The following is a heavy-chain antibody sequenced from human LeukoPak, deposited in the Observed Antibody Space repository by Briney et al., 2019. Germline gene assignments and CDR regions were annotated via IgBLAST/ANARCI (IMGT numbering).Heavy chain of an antibody. CDR2: IYHSGSP. CDR3: ARWAYSTSSRAFDI. J-gene: IGHJ3*02. D-gene: IGHD6-6*01. Sequence: SETLSLTCTVSGGSISRYYWSWIRQPPGKGLDWIGNIYHSGSPNYNPSLKSRVTIAVDTSKNQFSLNLSSVTAADTAVYYCARWAYSTSSRAFDIWGHGTMVTVSS. V-gene: IGHV4-59*01. CDR1: GGSISRYY.